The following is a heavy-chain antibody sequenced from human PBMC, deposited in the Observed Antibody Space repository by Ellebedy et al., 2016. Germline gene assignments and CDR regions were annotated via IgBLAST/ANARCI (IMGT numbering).Heavy chain of an antibody. CDR2: INAGNANT. V-gene: IGHV1-3*01. J-gene: IGHJ4*02. CDR1: GYTFTTYA. Sequence: ASVKVSCKASGYTFTTYAMHWVRQAPGQRLEWMGWINAGNANTKYSQKFQGRVTITRDTSASTAYMELSSLRSEDTAVYYCARPVSALHYFDSGGYSGPLDYWGQGTLVTVSS. CDR3: ARPVSALHYFDSGGYSGPLDY. D-gene: IGHD3-22*01.